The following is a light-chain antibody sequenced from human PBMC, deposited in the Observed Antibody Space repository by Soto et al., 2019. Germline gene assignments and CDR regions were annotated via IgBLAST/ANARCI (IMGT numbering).Light chain of an antibody. CDR1: SSDVGSYNL. CDR2: EVS. V-gene: IGLV2-23*02. J-gene: IGLJ3*02. CDR3: CSYAGSSTWV. Sequence: QSALTQPASVSGSPGQSITISCTGTSSDVGSYNLVSWYQQHPGKAPKVMIYEVSKRPSGVSNLFSGSKSGNTASLAISVLQGDDEAYYYFCSYAGSSTWVFGVGIQLTVL.